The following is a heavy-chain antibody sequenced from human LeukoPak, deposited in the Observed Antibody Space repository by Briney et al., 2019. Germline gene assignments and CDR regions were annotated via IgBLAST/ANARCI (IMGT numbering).Heavy chain of an antibody. V-gene: IGHV3-7*01. D-gene: IGHD6-13*01. CDR1: GFTFTKYW. CDR3: ARDLSSSWFDGMDV. CDR2: IKQDGSDK. Sequence: GGSLRLSCAASGFTFTKYWMTWVRQAPGKGLEWVGNIKQDGSDKNYMDSVKGRFTISRDNAKNSLYLQMNSLRAEDTAVYYCARDLSSSWFDGMDVWGQGTTVTVSS. J-gene: IGHJ6*02.